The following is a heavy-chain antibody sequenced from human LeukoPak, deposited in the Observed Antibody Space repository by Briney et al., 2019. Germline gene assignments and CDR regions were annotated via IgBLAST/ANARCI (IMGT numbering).Heavy chain of an antibody. D-gene: IGHD5-18*01. Sequence: GGSLRLSCATSGFPFETNAMSGVRQAPGKGLEWVAPIGNTETFYADSVTGRFTISRDNSKNTVNLQMNRLRVEDTAIYYCAKDWIQFNRVFDCFDSWGQGTLVTVSS. CDR3: AKDWIQFNRVFDCFDS. CDR2: IGNTET. CDR1: GFPFETNA. J-gene: IGHJ4*02. V-gene: IGHV3-23*01.